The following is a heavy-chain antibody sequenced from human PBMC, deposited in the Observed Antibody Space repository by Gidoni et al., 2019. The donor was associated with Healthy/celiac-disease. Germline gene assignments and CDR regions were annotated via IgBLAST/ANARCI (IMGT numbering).Heavy chain of an antibody. CDR1: GFSLSTSGVG. CDR3: ARTKVEMATTHFDY. V-gene: IGHV2-5*02. J-gene: IGHJ4*02. Sequence: QITLKESGPTLVKPTQTLTLTCTFSGFSLSTSGVGVGWIRQPPGKALEWLALIYWDDDKRYSPSLKSRLTITKDTSKNQVVLTMTNMDPVDTATYYCARTKVEMATTHFDYWGQGTLVTVSS. D-gene: IGHD1-1*01. CDR2: IYWDDDK.